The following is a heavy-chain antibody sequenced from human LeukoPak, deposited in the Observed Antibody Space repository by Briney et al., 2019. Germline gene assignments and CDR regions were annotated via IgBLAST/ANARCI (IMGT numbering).Heavy chain of an antibody. CDR1: GFTFSSYW. J-gene: IGHJ4*02. CDR3: VVTTRSKSFDY. V-gene: IGHV3-7*01. CDR2: INQDGGEK. Sequence: PAGSLRLSCAASGFTFSSYWITWVRQAPGKGLEWVAIINQDGGEKKYVASVKGRFTVSSDSAETSLFLQIDRLRADATAFYYCVVTTRSKSFDYWGQGTLVTVSS. D-gene: IGHD1-1*01.